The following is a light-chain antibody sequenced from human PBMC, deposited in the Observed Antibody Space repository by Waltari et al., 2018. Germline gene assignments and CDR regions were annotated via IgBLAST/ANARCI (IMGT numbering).Light chain of an antibody. CDR1: SGHSTNV. CDR2: VNSDGSH. CDR3: QTGGHGTWV. Sequence: QLVLTQSPSASASLGASVKLTCTLSSGHSTNVIAWLQKRPEKGPRYLMKVNSDGSHNKGDEIPCRFSVSSSVAERYLTISGLPSEDEADYYCQTGGHGTWVFGGGTKLTVL. V-gene: IGLV4-69*01. J-gene: IGLJ3*02.